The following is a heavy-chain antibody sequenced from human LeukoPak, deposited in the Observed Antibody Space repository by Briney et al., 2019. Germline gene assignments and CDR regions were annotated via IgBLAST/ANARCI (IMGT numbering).Heavy chain of an antibody. CDR3: ARDSSGDFDY. V-gene: IGHV4-39*01. CDR2: IYYSGST. D-gene: IGHD2-15*01. J-gene: IGHJ4*02. CDR1: GGSISSSSYH. Sequence: PSETLSLTCTVSGGSISSSSYHWGWIRQPPGKGLEWIGSIYYSGSTYYNPSLKSRVTISVDTSKNQFSLKLSSVTAADTAVYYCARDSSGDFDYWGQGTLVTVSS.